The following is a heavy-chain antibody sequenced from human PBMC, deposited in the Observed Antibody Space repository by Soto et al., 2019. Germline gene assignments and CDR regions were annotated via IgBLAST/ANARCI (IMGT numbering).Heavy chain of an antibody. Sequence: SVKVSCKASGGTFSKSGISWVRQAPGQGLECMGVIMPTSGRPDYAQKFQGGVIITADASTSTAYMEPSGLTSEDTAVYYCARTTITGTSPPRGFFDLWGRGTLVTVSS. CDR2: IMPTSGRP. D-gene: IGHD1-7*01. CDR3: ARTTITGTSPPRGFFDL. J-gene: IGHJ2*01. V-gene: IGHV1-69*13. CDR1: GGTFSKSG.